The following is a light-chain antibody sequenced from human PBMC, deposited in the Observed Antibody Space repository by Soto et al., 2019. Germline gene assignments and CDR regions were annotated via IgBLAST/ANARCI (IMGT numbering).Light chain of an antibody. CDR1: SGHSNYA. V-gene: IGLV4-69*01. CDR2: VNSDGSH. J-gene: IGLJ2*01. CDR3: QTWDTGIQV. Sequence: QLVLTQSPSASASLGASVKLACTLSSGHSNYAIAWHQQQPEKGPRYLMKVNSDGSHTKGDGIPDRFSGSSSGAERYLTISSLQSEDEADYYCQTWDTGIQVFGGGTQLTVL.